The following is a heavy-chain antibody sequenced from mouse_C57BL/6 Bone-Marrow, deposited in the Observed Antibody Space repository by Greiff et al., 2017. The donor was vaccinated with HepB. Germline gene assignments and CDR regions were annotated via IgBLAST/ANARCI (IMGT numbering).Heavy chain of an antibody. V-gene: IGHV1-85*01. CDR1: GYTFTSYD. CDR2: IYPRDGST. D-gene: IGHD2-3*01. J-gene: IGHJ2*01. Sequence: QVQLQQSGPELVKPGASVKLSCKASGYTFTSYDINWVKQRPGQGLEWIGWIYPRDGSTKYNEKFKGKATLTVDTSSSTAYMELHSLTSEDSAVYFCARSGRWLLRYYFDYWGQGTTLTVSS. CDR3: ARSGRWLLRYYFDY.